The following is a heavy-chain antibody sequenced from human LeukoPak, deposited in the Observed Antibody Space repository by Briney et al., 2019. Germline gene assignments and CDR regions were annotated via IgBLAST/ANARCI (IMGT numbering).Heavy chain of an antibody. CDR3: ATSVSVAIGTRFDP. CDR1: GYTFTSYI. Sequence: ASVKVSCKASGYTFTSYIMNWVRQAPGQGREWMGWINTNTGNPTYAQGFTGRFVFSLDTSVSTAYLQISSLKAEDTAVYYCATSVSVAIGTRFDPWGQGTLVTVSS. V-gene: IGHV7-4-1*02. CDR2: INTNTGNP. D-gene: IGHD2-2*01. J-gene: IGHJ5*02.